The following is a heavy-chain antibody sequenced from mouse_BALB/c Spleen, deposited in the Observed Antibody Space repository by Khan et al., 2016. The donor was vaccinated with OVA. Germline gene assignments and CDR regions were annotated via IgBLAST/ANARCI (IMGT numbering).Heavy chain of an antibody. Sequence: EVELVESGGGLVKPGGSLKLSCEVSGFAFNSYDMSWVRQTPEKRLEWVATISSTGTYTYYPDSGKGRFTISRDTARNTLYLQMSSLRSEDTALYYCTRPSYYGNPWFTYWGQGTLVTVSA. CDR3: TRPSYYGNPWFTY. CDR1: GFAFNSYD. CDR2: ISSTGTYT. J-gene: IGHJ3*01. V-gene: IGHV5-9*02. D-gene: IGHD2-10*01.